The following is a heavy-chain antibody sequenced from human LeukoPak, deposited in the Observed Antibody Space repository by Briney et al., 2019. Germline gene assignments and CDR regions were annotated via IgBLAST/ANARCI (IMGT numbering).Heavy chain of an antibody. CDR3: ARALRPIQYYFDY. CDR1: GFTFSRYW. CDR2: IDSDGSST. J-gene: IGHJ4*02. V-gene: IGHV3-74*01. Sequence: GGSLRLSCAASGFTFSRYWMHWVRQAPGEGLVWVSRIDSDGSSTGYADSVKGRFTISRDNVRNTLYLQMNSLRAEDTAVYYCARALRPIQYYFDYWGQGILVTVSS.